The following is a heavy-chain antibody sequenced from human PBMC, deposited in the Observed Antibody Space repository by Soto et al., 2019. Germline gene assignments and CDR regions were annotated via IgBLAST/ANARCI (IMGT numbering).Heavy chain of an antibody. CDR3: ASLVRQHLPPLGP. J-gene: IGHJ5*02. D-gene: IGHD6-13*01. CDR2: ITSSSVQT. CDR1: GFTFSDSY. Sequence: PGGSLRLSCAASGFTFSDSYMSWIRQAPGKGLEWVSWITSSSVQTRYADSVKGRFTISRDNAKNSLYLQMNSLRPEDTAVYYCASLVRQHLPPLGPWGQGTLVIV. V-gene: IGHV3-11*06.